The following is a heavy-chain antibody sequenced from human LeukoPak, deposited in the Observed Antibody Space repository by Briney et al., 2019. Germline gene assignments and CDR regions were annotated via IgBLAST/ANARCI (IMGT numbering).Heavy chain of an antibody. CDR3: AACPWYYDDSSANFDP. CDR2: IVVGSGNT. CDR1: GFTFTSSA. V-gene: IGHV1-58*02. J-gene: IGHJ5*02. Sequence: SVKVSCKASGFTFTSSAMQWVRQARGQRLEWIGWIVVGSGNTNYAQKFQERVTITRDMSTSTAYMELSSLRSEDTAVYYCAACPWYYDDSSANFDPWGQGTLVTASS. D-gene: IGHD3-22*01.